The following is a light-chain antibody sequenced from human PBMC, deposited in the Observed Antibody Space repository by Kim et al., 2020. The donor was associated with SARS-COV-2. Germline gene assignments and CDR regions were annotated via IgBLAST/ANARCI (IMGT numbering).Light chain of an antibody. V-gene: IGKV1-27*01. Sequence: ASAGDRVTLTCRASQGISNYLVWYQQKTGEVPKVLIYAASTLQSGVPSRFSGSGSGTDFTLTISSLQPEDAATYYCQKYNSSPWTFGQGTKVDIK. J-gene: IGKJ1*01. CDR1: QGISNY. CDR3: QKYNSSPWT. CDR2: AAS.